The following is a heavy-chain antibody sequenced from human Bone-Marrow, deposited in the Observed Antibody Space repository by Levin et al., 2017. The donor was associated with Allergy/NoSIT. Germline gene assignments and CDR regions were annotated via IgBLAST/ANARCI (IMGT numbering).Heavy chain of an antibody. D-gene: IGHD4-11*01. CDR3: ARATPQLYSNYAYNWFDH. J-gene: IGHJ5*02. CDR1: GGTFSSYA. CDR2: IIPIFGTA. Sequence: VASVKVSCKASGGTFSSYAISWVRQAPGQGLEWMGGIIPIFGTANYAQKFQGRVTITADKSTSTAYMELSSLRSEDTAVYYCARATPQLYSNYAYNWFDHWGQGTLVTVSS. V-gene: IGHV1-69*06.